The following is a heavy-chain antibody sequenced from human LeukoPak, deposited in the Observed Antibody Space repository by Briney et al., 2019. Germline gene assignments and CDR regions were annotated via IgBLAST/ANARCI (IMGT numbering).Heavy chain of an antibody. D-gene: IGHD6-13*01. CDR3: AKEMESSTWYIDF. CDR1: GFTFSRFW. CDR2: IDQSGGRN. Sequence: GGSLRLSCAASGFTFSRFWMNWVRQAPGRGLEWVANIDQSGGRNNYVDSVKGRFTISRDNSKNTLFLQMNSLRVEDTAVYYCAKEMESSTWYIDFWGQGTLVSVSS. J-gene: IGHJ4*02. V-gene: IGHV3-7*05.